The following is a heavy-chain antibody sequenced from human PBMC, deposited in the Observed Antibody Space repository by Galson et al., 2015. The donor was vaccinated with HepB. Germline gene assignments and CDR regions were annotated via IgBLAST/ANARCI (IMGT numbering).Heavy chain of an antibody. CDR1: GFTFSSYG. Sequence: SLRLSCAASGFTFSSYGMHWVRQAPGKGLEWVAVISYDGSNKYYADSVKGRFTISRDNSKNTLYLQMNSLRAEDTAVYYCAKPYYYDSSGYHDAFDIWGQGTMVTVSS. J-gene: IGHJ3*02. V-gene: IGHV3-30*18. CDR2: ISYDGSNK. D-gene: IGHD3-22*01. CDR3: AKPYYYDSSGYHDAFDI.